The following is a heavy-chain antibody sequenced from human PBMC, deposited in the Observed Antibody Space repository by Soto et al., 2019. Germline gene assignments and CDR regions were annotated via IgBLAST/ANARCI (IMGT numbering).Heavy chain of an antibody. D-gene: IGHD3-10*01. J-gene: IGHJ5*02. CDR1: GGSISSYY. CDR3: ARVWYYGSNWFDP. CDR2: IYYSGST. V-gene: IGHV4-59*01. Sequence: PSETLSLTCTVSGGSISSYYWSWIRQPPGKGLEWIGYIYYSGSTNYNPSLKSRVTISVDTSKNQFSLKLSSVTAADTAVYYCARVWYYGSNWFDPWGQGTLVTV.